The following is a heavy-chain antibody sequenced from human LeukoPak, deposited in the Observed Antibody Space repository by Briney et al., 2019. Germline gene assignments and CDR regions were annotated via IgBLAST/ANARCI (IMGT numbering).Heavy chain of an antibody. CDR2: IYYSGST. V-gene: IGHV4-30-4*08. Sequence: LSLTCAVYGGSFSGYYWSWIRQPPGKGLEWIGYIYYSGSTYYNPSLKSRVTISVDTSKNQFSLKLSSVTAADTAVYYCAREEMATMNWFDPWGQGTLVTVSS. J-gene: IGHJ5*02. CDR3: AREEMATMNWFDP. CDR1: GGSFSGYY. D-gene: IGHD5-24*01.